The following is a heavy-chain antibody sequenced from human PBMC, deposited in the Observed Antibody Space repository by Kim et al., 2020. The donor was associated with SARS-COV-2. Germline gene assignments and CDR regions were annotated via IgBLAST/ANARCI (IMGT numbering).Heavy chain of an antibody. Sequence: GGSLRLFCRSSGFTFGDYAINWVRQAPGKGLEWVGFIRDKAHGGTPDYAASLRGRFAISRDDSKSIAYLQMNSLKTEDTAVYYCTNERYWGQGTLVTVSS. CDR2: IRDKAHGGTP. J-gene: IGHJ4*02. CDR1: GFTFGDYA. V-gene: IGHV3-49*04. CDR3: TNERY.